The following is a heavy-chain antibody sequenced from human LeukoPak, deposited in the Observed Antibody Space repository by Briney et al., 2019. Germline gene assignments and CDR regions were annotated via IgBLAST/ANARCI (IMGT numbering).Heavy chain of an antibody. CDR1: GGSISSYY. CDR3: ARNSSSSNNGGFDY. J-gene: IGHJ4*02. D-gene: IGHD2-2*01. CDR2: IYTSGST. V-gene: IGHV4-4*07. Sequence: PSETLSLTCTVSGGSISSYYWSWLRQPAGKGLEWIGRIYTSGSTNYNPSLKSRVTISVDTSKNQFSLRVSSVTAADTAVYYCARNSSSSNNGGFDYWGQGILVTVSS.